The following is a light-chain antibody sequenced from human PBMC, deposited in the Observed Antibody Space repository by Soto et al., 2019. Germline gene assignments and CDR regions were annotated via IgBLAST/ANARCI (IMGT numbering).Light chain of an antibody. J-gene: IGKJ1*01. V-gene: IGKV3-20*01. Sequence: IVLAQSPDTLSFSPCERDTLSCRASQSISSYLAWYQQNPGQAPRLLIYGASNRATGITDRFSGSGSGTDFTITISRLEPEDFAVYYCQKYGTSGTFGQETKVDIK. CDR2: GAS. CDR3: QKYGTSGT. CDR1: QSISSY.